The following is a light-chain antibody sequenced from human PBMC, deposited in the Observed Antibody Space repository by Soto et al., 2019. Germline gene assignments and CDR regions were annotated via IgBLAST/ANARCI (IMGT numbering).Light chain of an antibody. V-gene: IGKV3-15*01. J-gene: IGKJ1*01. CDR1: QSVSSN. CDR2: GAS. Sequence: EIVMKQSPATLSVSPGERATLSCRASQSVSSNLAWYQHKPGQAPRLLIYGASTRATGIPASFSGSGSGTEFTVTISGLQSEDFAVYYGQQYNKWPPRTFGQGTKVELK. CDR3: QQYNKWPPRT.